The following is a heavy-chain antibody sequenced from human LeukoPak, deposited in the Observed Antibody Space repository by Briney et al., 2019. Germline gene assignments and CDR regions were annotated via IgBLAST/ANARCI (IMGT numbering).Heavy chain of an antibody. J-gene: IGHJ4*02. D-gene: IGHD2-2*01. CDR3: ARVAQMPRLFDY. V-gene: IGHV1-69*01. Sequence: SVKVSCKASGGTFSSYAISWVRQAPGQGLEWMGGIIPIFGTANYAQKLQGRVTITADEYTSTAYMELSSLRSEDTAVYYCARVAQMPRLFDYWGQRTLVTVSS. CDR1: GGTFSSYA. CDR2: IIPIFGTA.